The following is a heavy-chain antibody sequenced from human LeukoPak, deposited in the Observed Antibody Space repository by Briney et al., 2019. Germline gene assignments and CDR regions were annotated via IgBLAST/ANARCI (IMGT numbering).Heavy chain of an antibody. CDR3: ARERNSWFDP. J-gene: IGHJ5*02. CDR2: ISGSGGST. V-gene: IGHV3-23*01. CDR1: GFTFSSYA. Sequence: PGGSLRLSCAASGFTFSSYAMSWVRQAPGKGLEWVSAISGSGGSTYYADSVKGRFTISRDNAKNSLYLQMNSLRADDTAVYYCARERNSWFDPWGQGTLVTVSS.